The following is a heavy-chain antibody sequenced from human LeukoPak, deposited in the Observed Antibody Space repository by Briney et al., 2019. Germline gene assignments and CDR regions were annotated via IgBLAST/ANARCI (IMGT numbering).Heavy chain of an antibody. J-gene: IGHJ6*03. V-gene: IGHV4-61*02. Sequence: SETLSLTCTVSGNSISSGDNYWSWIRQPAGKGLEWIGRIYTSGSTNYNPSLKSRVTISVDTSKNQFSLKLSSVTAADTAVYYCARASSSWYGPYYYYYMDVWGKGTTVTVSS. D-gene: IGHD6-13*01. CDR2: IYTSGST. CDR1: GNSISSGDNY. CDR3: ARASSSWYGPYYYYYMDV.